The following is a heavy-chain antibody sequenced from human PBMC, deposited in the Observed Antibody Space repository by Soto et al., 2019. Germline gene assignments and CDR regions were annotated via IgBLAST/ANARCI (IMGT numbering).Heavy chain of an antibody. J-gene: IGHJ6*02. D-gene: IGHD3-22*01. CDR2: INHSGST. V-gene: IGHV4-34*01. CDR3: ATGLRGPPNYYDSSGYYAYYGMDV. Sequence: SETLSLTCAVYGGSFSGYYWSWIRQPPGKGLEWIGEINHSGSTNYNPSLKSRVTISVDTSKNQFSLKLSSVTAADTAVYYWATGLRGPPNYYDSSGYYAYYGMDVWGQGTTVTVSS. CDR1: GGSFSGYY.